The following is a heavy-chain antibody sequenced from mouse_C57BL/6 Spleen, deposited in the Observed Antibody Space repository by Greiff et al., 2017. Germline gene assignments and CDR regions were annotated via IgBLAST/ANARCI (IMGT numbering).Heavy chain of an antibody. D-gene: IGHD1-1*01. Sequence: QVQLQQSGPGLVQPSQSLSITCTVSGFSLTSYGVHWVRQSPGKGLEWLGVIWRGGSTDYNAAFMSRLSSTKDNSKSQVFFKMNILQDDDTAIYSCAVTSLVYWYFDVWVTGTTVTVSS. V-gene: IGHV2-5*01. CDR3: AVTSLVYWYFDV. CDR2: IWRGGST. CDR1: GFSLTSYG. J-gene: IGHJ1*03.